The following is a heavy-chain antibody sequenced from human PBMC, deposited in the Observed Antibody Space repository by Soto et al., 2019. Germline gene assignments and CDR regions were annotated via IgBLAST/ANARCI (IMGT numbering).Heavy chain of an antibody. Sequence: SETLSLTCTVSGGSISSYYWSWIRQPPGKGLEWIGYIYYSGSTNYNPSHKSRVTISVDTSKNQFSLKLSSVTAADTAVYYCARHIVVVPAAPRYYYMDVWGKGTTVTVSS. V-gene: IGHV4-59*08. CDR3: ARHIVVVPAAPRYYYMDV. D-gene: IGHD2-2*01. J-gene: IGHJ6*03. CDR2: IYYSGST. CDR1: GGSISSYY.